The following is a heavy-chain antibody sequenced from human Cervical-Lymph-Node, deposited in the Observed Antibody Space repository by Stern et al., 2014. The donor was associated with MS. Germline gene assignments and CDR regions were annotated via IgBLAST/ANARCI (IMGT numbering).Heavy chain of an antibody. Sequence: QVQLMQSGPGLVKPSETLSLTCTVSGGSVSSGNFYWSWIRQPPGKGLEWIGYLNYSGSTKYNPSLKSRVTISLDSSTNQISLKLNSVTAADTAVYFCARNNCGGDCYRFRYWYLDLWGRGTLVTVSS. J-gene: IGHJ2*01. D-gene: IGHD2-21*02. CDR2: LNYSGST. CDR3: ARNNCGGDCYRFRYWYLDL. CDR1: GGSVSSGNFY. V-gene: IGHV4-61*01.